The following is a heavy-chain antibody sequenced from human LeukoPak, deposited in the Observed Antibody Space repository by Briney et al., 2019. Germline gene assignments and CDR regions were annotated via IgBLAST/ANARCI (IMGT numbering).Heavy chain of an antibody. CDR1: GGSFSGYY. CDR2: INHSGST. Sequence: SETLSLTCAVYGGSFSGYYWSWIRQPPGKGLEWIGEINHSGSTNYNPSLKSRVTISVDTSKNQFSLKLSSVTAADTAVYYCASRAFLARYYYMDVWGKGTTVTVSS. J-gene: IGHJ6*03. V-gene: IGHV4-34*01. CDR3: ASRAFLARYYYMDV.